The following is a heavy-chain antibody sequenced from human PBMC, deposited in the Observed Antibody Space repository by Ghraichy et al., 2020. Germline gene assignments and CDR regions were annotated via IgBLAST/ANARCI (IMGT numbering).Heavy chain of an antibody. CDR3: AREAYCGGDCYSEDYYMDV. CDR1: GFTFSSYW. J-gene: IGHJ6*03. V-gene: IGHV3-7*01. D-gene: IGHD2-21*01. CDR2: IKQDGSEK. Sequence: GGSLRLSCAASGFTFSSYWMSWVRQAPGKGLEWVANIKQDGSEKYYVDSVKGRFTISRDNAKNSLYLQMNSLRAEDTAVYYCAREAYCGGDCYSEDYYMDVWGKGTTVTVSS.